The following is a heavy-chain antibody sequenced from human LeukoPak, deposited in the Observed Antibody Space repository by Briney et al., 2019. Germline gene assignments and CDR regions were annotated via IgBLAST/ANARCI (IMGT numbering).Heavy chain of an antibody. CDR3: ARRTYCASYYTPDDAFDV. Sequence: ASVKVSCKASGYTFTSYGISWVRQAPGQGLEWMGWISVCSGHTNYAQKLQGRVTITTDTSTSTAYMELRSLKSDDTAVYYCARRTYCASYYTPDDAFDVWGQGTMVTVSS. J-gene: IGHJ3*01. V-gene: IGHV1-18*01. CDR1: GYTFTSYG. CDR2: ISVCSGHT. D-gene: IGHD3-10*01.